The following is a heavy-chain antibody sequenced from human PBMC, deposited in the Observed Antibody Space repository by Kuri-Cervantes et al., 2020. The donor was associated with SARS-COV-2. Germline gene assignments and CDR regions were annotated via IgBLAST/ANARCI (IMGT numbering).Heavy chain of an antibody. Sequence: LRLSCAVSSGSISSGGYSWSWIRQPPGKGLEWIGYIYHSGSTYYNPSLKSRVTISVDRSKNQFSLKLSSVTAADTAVYYCARGDYGMDVWGQGTTVTVSS. CDR2: IYHSGST. CDR1: SGSISSGGYS. CDR3: ARGDYGMDV. J-gene: IGHJ6*02. V-gene: IGHV4-30-2*01. D-gene: IGHD3-16*01.